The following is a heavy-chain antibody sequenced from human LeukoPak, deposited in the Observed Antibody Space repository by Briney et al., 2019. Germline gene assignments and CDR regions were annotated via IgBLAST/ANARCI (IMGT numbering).Heavy chain of an antibody. CDR2: ISGDGGST. V-gene: IGHV3-43*02. J-gene: IGHJ4*02. CDR1: GFTFDEYG. D-gene: IGHD6-19*01. CDR3: AKDQWQAGGFDY. Sequence: GGSLRLSCAASGFTFDEYGMHWVRQAPGKGLEWVSLISGDGGSTFYADSVKGRFTNSRDNSKNSLYLQMNRLRTEDTALYYCAKDQWQAGGFDYWGQGTLVTVSS.